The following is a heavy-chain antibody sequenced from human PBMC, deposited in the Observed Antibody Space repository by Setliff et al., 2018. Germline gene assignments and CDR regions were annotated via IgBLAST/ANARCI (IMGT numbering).Heavy chain of an antibody. CDR2: INAGNGNT. CDR3: ARDGFEIVVVPAAIYYYHYMDV. Sequence: ASVKVSCKASGYTFTSYAMHWVRQAPGQRLEWMGWINAGNGNTKYSQKFQGRVTITRDTSASTAYMELSSLRSEDTAVYYCARDGFEIVVVPAAIYYYHYMDVWGKGTTVTVSS. CDR1: GYTFTSYA. D-gene: IGHD2-2*01. J-gene: IGHJ6*03. V-gene: IGHV1-3*01.